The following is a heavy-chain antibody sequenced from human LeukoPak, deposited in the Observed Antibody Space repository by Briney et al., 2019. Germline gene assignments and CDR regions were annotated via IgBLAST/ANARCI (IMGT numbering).Heavy chain of an antibody. CDR1: GFTVSNNY. CDR2: IYSGGST. D-gene: IGHD3-10*01. J-gene: IGHJ4*02. V-gene: IGHV3-66*01. CDR3: ARAYYYGSGSYYNY. Sequence: PGGSLRLSCPAPGFTVSNNYMSWVRQPPGKGLEWVSIIYSGGSTYYADSVKGRFTISRDNSKNTLYLQMNSLRAEDTAVYYCARAYYYGSGSYYNYWGQGTLVIVSS.